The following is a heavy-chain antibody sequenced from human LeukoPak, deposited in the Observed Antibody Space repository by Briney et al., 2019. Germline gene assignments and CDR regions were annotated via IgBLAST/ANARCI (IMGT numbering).Heavy chain of an antibody. J-gene: IGHJ4*02. CDR2: ISGSGGST. Sequence: GGSLRLSCAASGFTLSSYAMSWVRQAPGKGLEWVSAISGSGGSTYYADSVKGRFTISRDNSKNTLYLQMNSLRAEDTAVYYCAKAPTTKPPKPSGYFDYWGQGTLVTVSS. V-gene: IGHV3-23*01. D-gene: IGHD1-1*01. CDR1: GFTLSSYA. CDR3: AKAPTTKPPKPSGYFDY.